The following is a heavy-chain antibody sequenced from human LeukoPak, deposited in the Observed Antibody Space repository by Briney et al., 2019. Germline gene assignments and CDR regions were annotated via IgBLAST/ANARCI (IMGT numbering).Heavy chain of an antibody. Sequence: SETLSLTCAVYGGSFSGYYWSWIRQPPGKGLEWIGEINHSGSTNYNPSLKSRVTISVDTSKNQFSLKLSSVTAADTAVYYCAGSYYYDSSGYYRYYYYYMDVWGKGTTVTISS. J-gene: IGHJ6*03. CDR3: AGSYYYDSSGYYRYYYYYMDV. V-gene: IGHV4-34*01. CDR1: GGSFSGYY. CDR2: INHSGST. D-gene: IGHD3-22*01.